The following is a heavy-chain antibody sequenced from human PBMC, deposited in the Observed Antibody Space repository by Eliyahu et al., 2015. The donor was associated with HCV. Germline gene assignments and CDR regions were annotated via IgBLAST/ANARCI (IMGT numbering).Heavy chain of an antibody. V-gene: IGHV7-4-1*02. D-gene: IGHD1-14*01. CDR1: GYTFTNFA. CDR2: INTNTGTP. CDR3: ARAREPELGFNFDN. Sequence: QVQLVQSESQLRQTGASVKISCKTSGYTFTNFAMHWVRPAPGHGLEWIGWINTNTGTPTYAQGLTGRLLLSLDASVATAYLQISTLRSDDTAVYYCARAREPELGFNFDNWGQGTRVTVSS. J-gene: IGHJ4*02.